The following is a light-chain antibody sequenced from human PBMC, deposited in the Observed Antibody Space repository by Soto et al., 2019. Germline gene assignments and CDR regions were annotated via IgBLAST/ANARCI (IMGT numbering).Light chain of an antibody. CDR2: GAS. Sequence: EIVLTQSPGTLSLSPGERATLSCRATQIISSTYLAWYQQKPGQAPKLLIYGASTRATGIPARFSGSGSGTDFTLTISSLQPEDSAVYYCQQHSYWPPHTFGQGTKVDIK. V-gene: IGKV3-20*01. CDR1: QIISSTY. J-gene: IGKJ2*01. CDR3: QQHSYWPPHT.